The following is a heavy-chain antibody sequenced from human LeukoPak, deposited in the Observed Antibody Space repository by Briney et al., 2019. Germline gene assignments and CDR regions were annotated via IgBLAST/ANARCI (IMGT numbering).Heavy chain of an antibody. Sequence: GGSLRLSCAASGFTFSSYGMHWVRQAPGKGLEWVAVISYDGSNKYYADSVKGRFTISRDNSKNTLYLQMNSLRAEDTAVYYCAQDATFSSSWYNYYYYGMDVWGQGTTVTVSS. J-gene: IGHJ6*02. CDR2: ISYDGSNK. CDR3: AQDATFSSSWYNYYYYGMDV. V-gene: IGHV3-30*18. D-gene: IGHD6-13*01. CDR1: GFTFSSYG.